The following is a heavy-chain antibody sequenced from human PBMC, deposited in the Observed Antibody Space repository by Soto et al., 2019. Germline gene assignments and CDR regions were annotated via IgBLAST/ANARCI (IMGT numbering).Heavy chain of an antibody. D-gene: IGHD3-22*01. J-gene: IGHJ4*02. CDR2: IYWDDDE. CDR1: GFSLSTPGVG. V-gene: IGHV2-5*02. CDR3: AHSLAYDRTGYYDYYLDY. Sequence: QITLKESGPTLVKPTQTLTLTCTFSGFSLSTPGVGVGWIRQPPGKAPEWLVLIYWDDDERYSPSLRSRLTITKDTSKNQVVLIMTNMDPVDTATYYCAHSLAYDRTGYYDYYLDYWGQGTLVTVSS.